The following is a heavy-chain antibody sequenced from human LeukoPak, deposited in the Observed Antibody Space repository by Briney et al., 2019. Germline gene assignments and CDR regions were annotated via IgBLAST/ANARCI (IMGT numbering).Heavy chain of an antibody. V-gene: IGHV3-11*04. CDR3: ARTSTDCLDC. CDR1: GFTFSDYY. D-gene: IGHD2-21*02. CDR2: IDTSGGTI. Sequence: GGSLRLSCAASGFTFSDYYMSWIRQAPGKGLECISYIDTSGGTIYYADSVKGRFTISRDNAKNSLYLQMNNVRAEDTAVYYCARTSTDCLDCWGQGTLVTVSS. J-gene: IGHJ4*02.